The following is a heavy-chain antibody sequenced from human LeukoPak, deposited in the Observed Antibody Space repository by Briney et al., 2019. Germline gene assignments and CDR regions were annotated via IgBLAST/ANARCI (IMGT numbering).Heavy chain of an antibody. CDR3: ATKQWLAPPPDS. V-gene: IGHV3-74*01. J-gene: IGHJ4*02. CDR2: INTDGTVT. Sequence: GGSLRLSSAASGFTFSKYWMLWVRQAPGKGLESASRINTDGTVTTYADSVKGRFTVSRDNADNTMFLQMNSVRDEDTAVYYCATKQWLAPPPDSWGQGTPVTVSS. D-gene: IGHD6-19*01. CDR1: GFTFSKYW.